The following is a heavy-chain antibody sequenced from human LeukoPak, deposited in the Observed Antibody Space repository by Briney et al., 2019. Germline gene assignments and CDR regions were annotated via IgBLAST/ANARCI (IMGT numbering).Heavy chain of an antibody. CDR3: ARDRQGEGYSSSGKYGMDV. V-gene: IGHV4-4*02. J-gene: IGHJ6*02. CDR1: GGSISSNNW. D-gene: IGHD6-13*01. Sequence: PSGTLSLTCAVSGGSISSNNWWGWVRQPPGKGLEWIGEIYHSGSPNYNPSLKSRVTISVDKSRNHFSLNLSSVTAADTAVYYCARDRQGEGYSSSGKYGMDVWGQGTTVTVSS. CDR2: IYHSGSP.